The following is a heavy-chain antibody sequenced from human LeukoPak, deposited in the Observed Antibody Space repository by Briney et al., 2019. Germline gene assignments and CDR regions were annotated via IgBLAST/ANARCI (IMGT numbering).Heavy chain of an antibody. J-gene: IGHJ4*02. CDR1: GFTFSSYE. V-gene: IGHV3-48*03. CDR3: ARDTTPSEAAMVTGFDY. D-gene: IGHD5-18*01. Sequence: GVLRLSCAASGFTFSSYEMSWVRQAPGKGLEWVSYISSSGSTIYYADSVKGRFTISRDNAKNSLYLQMNSLRAEDTAVYYCARDTTPSEAAMVTGFDYWGQGTLVTVSS. CDR2: ISSSGSTI.